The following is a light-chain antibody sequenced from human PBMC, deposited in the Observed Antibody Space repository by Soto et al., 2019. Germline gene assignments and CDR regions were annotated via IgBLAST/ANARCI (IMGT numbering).Light chain of an antibody. J-gene: IGKJ3*01. CDR3: QQYGSAFT. Sequence: EIVLTQSPGTLSLSPGERATLSCRASQSVSSCYLAWYQQKPGQPPRLLVYGASRRATGIPDRFSGSGSGAGFPLTSSRLQHEDFAVYYWQQYGSAFTFGPGTKVDIK. V-gene: IGKV3-20*01. CDR1: QSVSSCY. CDR2: GAS.